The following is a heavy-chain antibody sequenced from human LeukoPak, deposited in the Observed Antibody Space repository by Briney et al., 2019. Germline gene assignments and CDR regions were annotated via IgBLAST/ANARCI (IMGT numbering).Heavy chain of an antibody. CDR1: GFTFSSYG. J-gene: IGHJ6*03. CDR3: AKGSKVLVFTRDHHMDV. CDR2: IWYDGTKK. D-gene: IGHD3-22*01. V-gene: IGHV3-30*02. Sequence: GGSLRLSCVVSGFTFSSYGMHWVRQAPGKGLEWVAFIWYDGTKKYYADSVKGRFTISRDNSENTMYLQVNSLRAEDTAVYYCAKGSKVLVFTRDHHMDVWGKGTTVIISS.